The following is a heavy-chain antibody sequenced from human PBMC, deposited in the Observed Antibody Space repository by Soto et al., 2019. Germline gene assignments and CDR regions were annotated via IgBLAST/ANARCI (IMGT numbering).Heavy chain of an antibody. J-gene: IGHJ5*02. V-gene: IGHV4-39*01. CDR3: ASTEILVVPAAITWFDP. D-gene: IGHD2-2*01. CDR2: IYYSGSA. CDR1: GGSISSSSYY. Sequence: SETLSLTCTVSGGSISSSSYYWGWIRQPPGKGLEWIGSIYYSGSAYYNPSLKSRVTISVDTSKNQFSLKLSSVTAADTAVYYCASTEILVVPAAITWFDPWGQGPRVTVSS.